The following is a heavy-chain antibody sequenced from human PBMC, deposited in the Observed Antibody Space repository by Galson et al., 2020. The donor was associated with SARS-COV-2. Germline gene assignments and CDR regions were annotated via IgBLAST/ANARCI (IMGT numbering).Heavy chain of an antibody. Sequence: SETLSLTCTVSGGSISSSSYYWGWIRQPPGKGLERTGSIYYSGSTYYNPSLKSRVTISVDTSKNQFSLKLSSVTAADTAVYYCARQGYSYGSYWGQGTLVTVSS. D-gene: IGHD5-18*01. J-gene: IGHJ4*02. CDR1: GGSISSSSYY. CDR3: ARQGYSYGSY. V-gene: IGHV4-39*01. CDR2: IYYSGST.